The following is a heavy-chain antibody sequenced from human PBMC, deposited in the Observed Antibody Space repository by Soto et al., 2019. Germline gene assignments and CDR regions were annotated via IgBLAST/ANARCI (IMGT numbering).Heavy chain of an antibody. D-gene: IGHD3-3*01. CDR3: ARIPGLEWFPRGIWFDP. Sequence: RLSCAASGFTFSDYYMSWIRQAPGKGLEWVSYISSSGSTIYYADSVKGRFTISRDNAKNSLYLQMNSLRAEDTAVYYCARIPGLEWFPRGIWFDPWGQGTLVTVSS. J-gene: IGHJ5*02. CDR1: GFTFSDYY. CDR2: ISSSGSTI. V-gene: IGHV3-11*01.